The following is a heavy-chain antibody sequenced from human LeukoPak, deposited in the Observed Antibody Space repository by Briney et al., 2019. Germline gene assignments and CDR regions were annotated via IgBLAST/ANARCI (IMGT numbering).Heavy chain of an antibody. CDR2: IYPGDSDT. CDR1: GYSFTTHW. V-gene: IGHV5-51*01. CDR3: ARYSGYTGYFNY. J-gene: IGHJ4*02. D-gene: IGHD5-12*01. Sequence: GESLKISCKASGYSFTTHWIGWVRQMPGKGLEWMGIIYPGDSDTRYSPSFQGHVTISADKSISTAYLQWSSLKASDTAMYYCARYSGYTGYFNYWGQGTLVTVSS.